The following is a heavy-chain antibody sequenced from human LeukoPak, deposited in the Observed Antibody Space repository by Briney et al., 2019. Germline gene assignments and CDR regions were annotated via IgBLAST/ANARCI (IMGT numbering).Heavy chain of an antibody. CDR3: AKDLGGGNCYDSSGYYY. CDR2: ISGSGGST. Sequence: GGPLRLSCAASGFTFSSYAMSWVRQAPGKGLEWVSAISGSGGSTYYADSVKGRFTISRDNSKNTLYLQMNSLRAEDTAVYYCAKDLGGGNCYDSSGYYYWGQGTLVTVSS. V-gene: IGHV3-23*01. J-gene: IGHJ4*02. CDR1: GFTFSSYA. D-gene: IGHD3-22*01.